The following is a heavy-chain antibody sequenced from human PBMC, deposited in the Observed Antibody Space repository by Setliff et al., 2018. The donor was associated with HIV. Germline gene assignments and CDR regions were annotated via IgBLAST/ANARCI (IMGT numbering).Heavy chain of an antibody. CDR2: SSSSGGNI. CDR3: TRGPSIQPMLGFYYYSYYYMDV. D-gene: IGHD5-18*01. CDR1: GFTSSDYE. V-gene: IGHV3-48*03. Sequence: GGSLRLSCAASGFTSSDYEMHWVRQAPGKGLEWVSYSSSSGGNIYYADSLKGRFTISRDNSKNSLYLQMNSLIAEDTATYYCTRGPSIQPMLGFYYYSYYYMDVWGKGTAVTVSS. J-gene: IGHJ6*03.